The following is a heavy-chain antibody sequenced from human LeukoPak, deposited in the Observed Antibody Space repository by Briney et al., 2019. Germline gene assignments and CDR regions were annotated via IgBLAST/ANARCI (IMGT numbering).Heavy chain of an antibody. V-gene: IGHV1-69*13. D-gene: IGHD3-10*01. J-gene: IGHJ5*02. Sequence: ASVKVSCKASGDRFESLAITWVRQAPGQGLEWMGGIIPLLEETNYAQKFQGRVTITADESTNTVYMELSSLTSDDTAVYYCARDGLLMARGVRNGFDPWGQGTLVTVSS. CDR3: ARDGLLMARGVRNGFDP. CDR2: IIPLLEET. CDR1: GDRFESLA.